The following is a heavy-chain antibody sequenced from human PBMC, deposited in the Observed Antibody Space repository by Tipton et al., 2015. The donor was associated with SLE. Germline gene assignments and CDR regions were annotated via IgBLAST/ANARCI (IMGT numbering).Heavy chain of an antibody. V-gene: IGHV4-61*09. CDR2: IYTTGNT. D-gene: IGHD6-13*01. J-gene: IGHJ1*01. Sequence: TLSLTCTVSVGSISSGSYYWSWIRQPAGKGLEWIGHIYTTGNTNYNPSLKSRVTISVDTSKNHFSLKLTSVTAADTAVYYCGRGRYGSSRYFQHWGQGTLVTVSS. CDR1: VGSISSGSYY. CDR3: GRGRYGSSRYFQH.